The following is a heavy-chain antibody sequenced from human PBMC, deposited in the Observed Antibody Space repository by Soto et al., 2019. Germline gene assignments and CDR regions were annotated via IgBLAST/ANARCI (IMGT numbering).Heavy chain of an antibody. CDR1: GYTFTSYG. V-gene: IGHV1-18*01. CDR3: ARELAGYCSGGSCQTYYYYYMDV. Sequence: QVQLVQSGAEVKKPGASVKVSCKASGYTFTSYGISWVRQAPGQGLEWMGWISAYNGNTNYAQKLQGRVTMTTVTSTSTAYMELRSLRSDDTAVYYCARELAGYCSGGSCQTYYYYYMDVWGKGTTVTVSS. CDR2: ISAYNGNT. J-gene: IGHJ6*03. D-gene: IGHD2-15*01.